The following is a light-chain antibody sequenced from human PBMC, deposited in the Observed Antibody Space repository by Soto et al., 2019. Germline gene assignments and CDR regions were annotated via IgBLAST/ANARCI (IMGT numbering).Light chain of an antibody. J-gene: IGKJ2*01. Sequence: GDRVTLTCRASQSISSWLAWYQQKPGKAPKLLIYDASSLESGVPSRFSGSGSGTEFTLTISSLQPDDFATYYCQQYNSYSPSLGQGTKLEIK. V-gene: IGKV1-5*01. CDR1: QSISSW. CDR3: QQYNSYSPS. CDR2: DAS.